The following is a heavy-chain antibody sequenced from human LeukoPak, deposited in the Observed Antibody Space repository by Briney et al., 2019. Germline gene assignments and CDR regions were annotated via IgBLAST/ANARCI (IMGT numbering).Heavy chain of an antibody. D-gene: IGHD6-13*01. CDR1: AILFSSFG. Sequence: GGSLRLSGAGPAILFSSFGMHWLRQAPGKGLEWVAFIWNDGSNKYYADSVKGRFTISRDNSKNTLHLQMDSLTGEDSAVYFCARSGTVTAGPFDPWGGGTLVTVSS. CDR3: ARSGTVTAGPFDP. J-gene: IGHJ5*02. CDR2: IWNDGSNK. V-gene: IGHV3-33*01.